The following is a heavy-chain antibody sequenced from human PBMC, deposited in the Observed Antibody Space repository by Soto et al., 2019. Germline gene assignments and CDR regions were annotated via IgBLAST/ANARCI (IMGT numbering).Heavy chain of an antibody. CDR1: GGSISSGGYY. CDR2: IYYSGST. CDR3: AREHSSSRYGNNWFDP. V-gene: IGHV4-31*03. Sequence: PSETLSLTCTVSGGSISSGGYYWSWIRQHPGKGLEWIGYIYYSGSTYYNPSLKSRVTISVDTSKNQFSLKLSSVTAADTAVYYCAREHSSSRYGNNWFDPWGQGTLVTVSS. D-gene: IGHD6-13*01. J-gene: IGHJ5*02.